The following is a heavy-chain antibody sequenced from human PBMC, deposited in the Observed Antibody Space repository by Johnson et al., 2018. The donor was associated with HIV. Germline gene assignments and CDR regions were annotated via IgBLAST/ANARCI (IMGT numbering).Heavy chain of an antibody. J-gene: IGHJ1*01. D-gene: IGHD2-21*02. CDR2: ISYDGSNK. CDR1: GFTFSSYC. Sequence: QVQLVESGGGVVQPGRSLRLSCAASGFTFSSYCMHWVRQAPGKGLEWVAVISYDGSNKYYADSVKGRFTIFRDNAKNSLYIQMSGLREEDTAVYYCAGHAGGDCTYGRFQHWGRGTLVTVSS. V-gene: IGHV3-30*03. CDR3: AGHAGGDCTYGRFQH.